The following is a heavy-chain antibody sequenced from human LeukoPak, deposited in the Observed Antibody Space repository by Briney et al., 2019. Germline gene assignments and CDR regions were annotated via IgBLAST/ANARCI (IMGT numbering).Heavy chain of an antibody. Sequence: GGSLRLSCAASGFTFSSYSMNWVRQAPGKGLEWVSSISSSSSYIYYADSVKGRFTISRDNAKNSLYLQMNSLRAEDTAVYYCASEGGWYGPGDYWGQGTLVTVSS. V-gene: IGHV3-21*01. CDR3: ASEGGWYGPGDY. CDR1: GFTFSSYS. D-gene: IGHD6-19*01. J-gene: IGHJ4*02. CDR2: ISSSSSYI.